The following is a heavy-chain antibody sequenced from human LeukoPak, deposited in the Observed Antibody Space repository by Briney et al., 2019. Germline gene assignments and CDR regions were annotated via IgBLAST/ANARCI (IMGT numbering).Heavy chain of an antibody. V-gene: IGHV3-30-3*02. CDR3: VKLFYGSETPFDY. J-gene: IGHJ4*02. CDR2: ISYEGSNK. Sequence: PGGSLRLSCVASGFTFSSYAMHWVRQAPGKGLEWVAVISYEGSNKYYADSVKGRFTISRDNSKNTLYLQMNSLRAEDTAVYYCVKLFYGSETPFDYWGQGTLVTVSS. D-gene: IGHD3-10*01. CDR1: GFTFSSYA.